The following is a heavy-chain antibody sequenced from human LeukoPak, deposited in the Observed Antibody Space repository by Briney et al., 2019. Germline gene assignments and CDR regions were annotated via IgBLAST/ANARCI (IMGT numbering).Heavy chain of an antibody. D-gene: IGHD6-19*01. CDR2: INPNSGGT. CDR1: GYTFTGYY. J-gene: IGHJ4*02. V-gene: IGHV1-2*02. CDR3: ARQRQWLSPYFDY. Sequence: ASVKVSCKASGYTFTGYYMHWVRQAPGQGLEWMGWINPNSGGTNYAQKFQGRVTMTRDTSISTAYMELSRLRSDDTAVYYCARQRQWLSPYFDYWGQGTLVTVSS.